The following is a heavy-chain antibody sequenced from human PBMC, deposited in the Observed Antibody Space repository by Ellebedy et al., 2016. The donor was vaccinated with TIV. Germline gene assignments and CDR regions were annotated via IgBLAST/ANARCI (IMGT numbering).Heavy chain of an antibody. J-gene: IGHJ4*02. Sequence: SGPTLVKPPETLTLTCTVSGFSLSNIIMGVSWIRQRPGKALEWLAHSSSTDKKFYSTSLKSRLSISKDASKGQVVLTMTNVAPVETATYYCARTLLYCGGDCSFYFDHWGQGSLVTVSS. CDR2: SSSTDKK. V-gene: IGHV2-26*01. CDR3: ARTLLYCGGDCSFYFDH. CDR1: GFSLSNIIMG. D-gene: IGHD2-21*02.